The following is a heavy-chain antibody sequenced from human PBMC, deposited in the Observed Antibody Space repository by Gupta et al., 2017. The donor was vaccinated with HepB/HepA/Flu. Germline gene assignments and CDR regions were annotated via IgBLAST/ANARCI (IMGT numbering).Heavy chain of an antibody. J-gene: IGHJ4*02. CDR2: ITSGSFTK. CDR1: GFNFRDYD. V-gene: IGHV3-48*02. Sequence: EVQLVESGGGLVQPGGSLRLTCVASGFNFRDYDLSWVRQAPGKGLEWLSFITSGSFTKYYGDSVRGRYSISRDNAKNSLYLQMDSLRDEDTAVYYCARDKRSGDVGGIDYWGQGTLVTVSS. D-gene: IGHD1-26*01. CDR3: ARDKRSGDVGGIDY.